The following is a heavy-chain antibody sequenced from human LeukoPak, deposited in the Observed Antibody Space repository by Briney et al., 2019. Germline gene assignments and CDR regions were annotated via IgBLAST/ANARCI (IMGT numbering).Heavy chain of an antibody. CDR3: AREPVGAFDI. V-gene: IGHV3-30-3*01. CDR2: ISYDGSNK. Sequence: PGRSLRLSCAASGFTFSSYAMHWVRQAPGKGLEWVAVISYDGSNKYYADSVKGRFTISRDNSKNTLYLQMNSLRAEDTAVYYCAREPVGAFDIWGQGTMVTVSS. CDR1: GFTFSSYA. J-gene: IGHJ3*02. D-gene: IGHD1-26*01.